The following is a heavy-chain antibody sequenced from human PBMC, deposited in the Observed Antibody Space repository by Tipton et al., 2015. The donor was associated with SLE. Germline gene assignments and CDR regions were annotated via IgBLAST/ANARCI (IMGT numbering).Heavy chain of an antibody. CDR2: IWYDGSNK. Sequence: RSLRLSCVASKFTFSSYAMHWVRQAPGKGLEWVSVIWYDGSNKDYADSVKGRFTISRDNSKNTLYLQMNSLRAEDTALYFCAKAFFASGTYPFDYWGQGTLVTVSS. D-gene: IGHD3-10*01. CDR3: AKAFFASGTYPFDY. V-gene: IGHV3-33*06. J-gene: IGHJ4*02. CDR1: KFTFSSYA.